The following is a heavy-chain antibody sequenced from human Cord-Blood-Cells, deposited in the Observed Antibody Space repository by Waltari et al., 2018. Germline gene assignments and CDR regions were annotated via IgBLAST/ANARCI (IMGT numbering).Heavy chain of an antibody. V-gene: IGHV1-2*02. CDR2: SNPSSGGT. CDR1: GYTFTGYY. Sequence: QVQLVQSGAEVKKPGASVKVSCKASGYTFTGYYMHWVRQAPGQGLEWMGGSNPSSGGTNYGQKFQGRVTMTRDTSISTAYMELSRLRSDDTAVYDCARWGGSGGAFDIWGQGTMVTVSS. J-gene: IGHJ3*02. D-gene: IGHD3-16*01. CDR3: ARWGGSGGAFDI.